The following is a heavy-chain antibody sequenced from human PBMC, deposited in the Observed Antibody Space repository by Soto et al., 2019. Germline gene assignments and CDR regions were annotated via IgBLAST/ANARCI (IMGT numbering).Heavy chain of an antibody. J-gene: IGHJ4*02. CDR1: GYTFTTYT. Sequence: ASVKVSCKASGYTFTTYTMHWVRQAPGQRLEWMGWINAGNGNTKYSQKFQGRVTITRDTSASTAYMELSNLRSEDAAVYYCAREMYSLDYWGQGTLVTVSS. CDR3: AREMYSLDY. D-gene: IGHD6-13*01. CDR2: INAGNGNT. V-gene: IGHV1-3*01.